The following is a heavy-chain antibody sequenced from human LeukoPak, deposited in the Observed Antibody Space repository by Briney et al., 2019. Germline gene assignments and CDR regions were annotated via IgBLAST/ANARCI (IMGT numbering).Heavy chain of an antibody. Sequence: GGSLRLSCAASGFTFSDYYMSWIRQAPGKGLEWVSYISSSSSTIYYADSVKGRFTISRDNAKNSLYLQMNSLRDEDTAVYYCARAGYDSGSYLHYWGQGTLVTVSS. V-gene: IGHV3-11*04. CDR1: GFTFSDYY. CDR2: ISSSSSTI. D-gene: IGHD1-26*01. CDR3: ARAGYDSGSYLHY. J-gene: IGHJ4*02.